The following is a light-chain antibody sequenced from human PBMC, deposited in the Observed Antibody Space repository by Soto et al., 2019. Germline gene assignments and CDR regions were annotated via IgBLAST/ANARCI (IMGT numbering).Light chain of an antibody. Sequence: QSALTQPASVSGSPGQSITISCTGTSSDVGGYNYVSWYQQHPGKAPQLMIYDVSSRPSGVAHRFSGSKSGTTASLTISGLQADDEAYYFCSSSTAITPTRVFGGGTKLTVL. V-gene: IGLV2-14*03. J-gene: IGLJ2*01. CDR3: SSSTAITPTRV. CDR1: SSDVGGYNY. CDR2: DVS.